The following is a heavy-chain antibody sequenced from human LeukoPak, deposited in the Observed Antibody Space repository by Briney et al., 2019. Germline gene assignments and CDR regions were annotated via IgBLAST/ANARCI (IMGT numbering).Heavy chain of an antibody. J-gene: IGHJ4*02. V-gene: IGHV3-23*01. D-gene: IGHD4-17*01. Sequence: PGGSLRLSCVASGFTFSSYAMNWVRQAPGKGLEWVSAISGSGGSIYYADSVKGRFTISRDNSKNTLYLQMSSLRAEDTAVYYCAKDLDYGDYAYWGQGTLVTVSS. CDR2: ISGSGGSI. CDR1: GFTFSSYA. CDR3: AKDLDYGDYAY.